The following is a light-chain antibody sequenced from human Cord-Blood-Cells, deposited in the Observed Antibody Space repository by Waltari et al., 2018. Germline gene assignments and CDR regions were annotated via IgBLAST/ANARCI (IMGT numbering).Light chain of an antibody. CDR1: QSISSW. CDR2: KAS. Sequence: DSQMTQSPSTLSAPVGDRVTITCRASQSISSWLAWYQQKPGKAPKLLIYKASSLESGVPSRFSGSGSGTEFTLTISSLQPDDFATYYCQQYNSFIFTFGPGTKVDIK. J-gene: IGKJ3*01. CDR3: QQYNSFIFT. V-gene: IGKV1-5*03.